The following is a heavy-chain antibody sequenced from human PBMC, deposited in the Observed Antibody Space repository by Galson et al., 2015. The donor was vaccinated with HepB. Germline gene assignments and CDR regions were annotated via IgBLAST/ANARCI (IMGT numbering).Heavy chain of an antibody. Sequence: SLRLSCAASGFTFSSYWMHWVRQAPGKGLVWVSRINSDGSSTSYADSVKGRFTISRDNAKNTLYLQMNSLRAEDTAVYYCARGPSGEAFDIWGQGTMVTVSS. D-gene: IGHD3-10*01. CDR2: INSDGSST. CDR1: GFTFSSYW. J-gene: IGHJ3*02. V-gene: IGHV3-74*01. CDR3: ARGPSGEAFDI.